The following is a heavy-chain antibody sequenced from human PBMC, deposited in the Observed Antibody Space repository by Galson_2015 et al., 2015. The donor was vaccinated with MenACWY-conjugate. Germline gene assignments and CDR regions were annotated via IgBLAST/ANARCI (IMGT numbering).Heavy chain of an antibody. Sequence: SVKVSCKASGYTFSSYHMHWVRQAPGQGLEWMGIINPSGGGTSSAQKFQGRVTMTRDTSTSTVYMELSSLRSEDTAVYYCARVGYCSSPTCYLAFFAYWGQGTLVTVST. CDR2: INPSGGGT. CDR1: GYTFSSYH. V-gene: IGHV1-46*01. J-gene: IGHJ4*02. CDR3: ARVGYCSSPTCYLAFFAY. D-gene: IGHD2-2*01.